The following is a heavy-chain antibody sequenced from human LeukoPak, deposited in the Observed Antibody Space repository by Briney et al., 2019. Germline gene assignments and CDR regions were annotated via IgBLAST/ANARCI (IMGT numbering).Heavy chain of an antibody. V-gene: IGHV3-21*01. J-gene: IGHJ6*03. CDR2: ISDGSTYI. Sequence: AGGSLRLSCAASGFTFSIYSMNWVRQAPGKGLEWVSSISDGSTYIYYADSVKGRFTISRDNAKNSLYLQMNNLRADDTAVYYCARGLVVVPAAIRTYYYYYMDVWGKGTTVTVSS. CDR1: GFTFSIYS. D-gene: IGHD2-2*02. CDR3: ARGLVVVPAAIRTYYYYYMDV.